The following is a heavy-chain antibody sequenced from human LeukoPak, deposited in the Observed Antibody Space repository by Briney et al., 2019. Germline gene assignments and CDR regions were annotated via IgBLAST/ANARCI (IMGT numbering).Heavy chain of an antibody. CDR1: GGSISSYY. Sequence: PSETLSLTCTVSGGSISSYYWSWIRQPAGKGLEWIGRIYTSGSTNYNPSLKSRVTMSVDTSKNQFSLKLSSVTAADTAVYYCAREGVGARHVLFPAYLYGMDVWGQGTTVTVPS. CDR2: IYTSGST. J-gene: IGHJ6*02. D-gene: IGHD1-26*01. V-gene: IGHV4-4*07. CDR3: AREGVGARHVLFPAYLYGMDV.